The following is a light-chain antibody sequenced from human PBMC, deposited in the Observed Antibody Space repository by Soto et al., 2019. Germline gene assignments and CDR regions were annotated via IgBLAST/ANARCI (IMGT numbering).Light chain of an antibody. V-gene: IGKV3-11*01. CDR3: QQRSNWPLT. J-gene: IGKJ4*01. CDR1: QSVSSC. Sequence: EIVLTQSPATLSLSPGERATLSRRASQSVSSCLAWYQQTNGQAPRILIYDASNRDTGIPARFSGSGSGTDCTLSLSRLEPEDFSVYYCQQRSNWPLTFGGGTKVDIK. CDR2: DAS.